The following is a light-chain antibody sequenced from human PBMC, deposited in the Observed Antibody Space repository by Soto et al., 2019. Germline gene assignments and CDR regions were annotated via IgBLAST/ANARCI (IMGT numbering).Light chain of an antibody. CDR2: GAS. CDR1: QSVSSY. J-gene: IGKJ1*01. V-gene: IGKV3-20*01. CDR3: QQWGSSSWT. Sequence: MVLPQSPATLSLSPGERATLSCRASQSVSSYLAWYQQKPGQAPRLLIYGASTRATGIPDRFSGSGSGTDFTLTISRLEPEDFAVYYCQQWGSSSWTFGQGTKVDIK.